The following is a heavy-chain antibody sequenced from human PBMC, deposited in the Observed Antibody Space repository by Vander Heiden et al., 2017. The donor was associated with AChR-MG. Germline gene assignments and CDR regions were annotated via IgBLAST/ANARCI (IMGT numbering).Heavy chain of an antibody. D-gene: IGHD3-10*01. CDR1: GFSVSTNY. V-gene: IGHV3-53*02. CDR2: IYSGGST. CDR3: ARASGGNWFDP. J-gene: IGHJ5*02. Sequence: EVQLVETGGGLIQPGGSLRLSCAASGFSVSTNYVTWVRQAPGRGLEWVSAIYSGGSTYYADSVKGRFTISRDNSKNTVNLQMNSLRAEDTAVYYCARASGGNWFDPWGQGTLVTVSS.